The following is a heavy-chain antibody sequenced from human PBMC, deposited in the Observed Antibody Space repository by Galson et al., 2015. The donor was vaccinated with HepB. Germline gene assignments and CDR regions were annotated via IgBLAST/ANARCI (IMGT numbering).Heavy chain of an antibody. V-gene: IGHV1-69*02. D-gene: IGHD3-9*01. CDR3: ARTGDRESYYDILTGQEVDY. Sequence: SVKVSCKASGGTFSSYTISWVRQAPGQGLEWMGRIIPILGIANYAQKFQGRVTITADKSTSTAYMELSSLRSEDTAVYYCARTGDRESYYDILTGQEVDYWGQGTLVTVSS. CDR2: IIPILGIA. CDR1: GGTFSSYT. J-gene: IGHJ4*02.